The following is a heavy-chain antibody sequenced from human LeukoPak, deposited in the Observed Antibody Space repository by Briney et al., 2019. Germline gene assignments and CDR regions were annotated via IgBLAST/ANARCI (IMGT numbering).Heavy chain of an antibody. J-gene: IGHJ4*02. CDR1: GFTFSSYC. CDR3: ARDHRFIPALMDY. V-gene: IGHV3-7*01. Sequence: GGSLRLSCAASGFTFSSYCMSWVRQAPGQGLEWVANIKQDGSERYYVDSVKGRFTISRDNANNSLDLQMDSLRAEDTAVYYCARDHRFIPALMDYWGQGILVAVSS. CDR2: IKQDGSER. D-gene: IGHD6-6*01.